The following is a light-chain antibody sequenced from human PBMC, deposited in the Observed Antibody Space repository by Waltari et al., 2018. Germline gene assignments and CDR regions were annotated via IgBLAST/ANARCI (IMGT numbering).Light chain of an antibody. CDR3: NSYAGSNNLGV. CDR1: SSDVGGYNY. J-gene: IGLJ3*02. Sequence: QSALTQPPSASGSPGQSVTISCTGTSSDVGGYNYVSWYQQHPGKAPKLLIYGVDKGPSGVPARVSGSKSGNTAALTVSGLQAEDEADYYCNSYAGSNNLGVFGGGTKLTVL. CDR2: GVD. V-gene: IGLV2-8*01.